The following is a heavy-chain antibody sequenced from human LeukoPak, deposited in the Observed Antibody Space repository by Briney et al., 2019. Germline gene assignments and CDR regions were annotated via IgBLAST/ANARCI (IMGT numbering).Heavy chain of an antibody. CDR2: INHSGST. Sequence: PSETLSLTCAVYGGSFSGYYWSWIRQPPGKGLEWIGEINHSGSTNYNPSLKSRVTISVDTSKNQFSLKLSSVTAADTAVYYCAREGSSWSQAYYFDYWGQGTLVTVSS. J-gene: IGHJ4*02. D-gene: IGHD6-13*01. CDR1: GGSFSGYY. V-gene: IGHV4-34*01. CDR3: AREGSSWSQAYYFDY.